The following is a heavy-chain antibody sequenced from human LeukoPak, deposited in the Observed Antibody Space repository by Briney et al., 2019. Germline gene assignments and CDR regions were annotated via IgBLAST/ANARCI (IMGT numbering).Heavy chain of an antibody. CDR3: AKYCSSTSCYDY. CDR1: GFTFSSYA. CDR2: ISGSGGST. V-gene: IGHV3-23*01. J-gene: IGHJ4*02. Sequence: GGTLRLSCAASGFTFSSYAMSWVRQAPGKGLEWVSAISGSGGSTYYADSVKGRFTISRDNSKNTLYLQMNSLRAEDTAVYYCAKYCSSTSCYDYWGQGTLVTVSS. D-gene: IGHD2-2*01.